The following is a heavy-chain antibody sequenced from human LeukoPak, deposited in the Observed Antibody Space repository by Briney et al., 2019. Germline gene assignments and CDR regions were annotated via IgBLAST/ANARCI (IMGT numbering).Heavy chain of an antibody. CDR1: GFTFSSYG. Sequence: GGSLRLSCAASGFTFSSYGMHWVRQAPGKGLEWVAVIWYDGSNKYYADSVKGRFTISRDNSKNTLYLQMNSLRDEDTAVYYCARGRQGSYFDYWGQGTLVTVSS. CDR3: ARGRQGSYFDY. V-gene: IGHV3-33*01. CDR2: IWYDGSNK. J-gene: IGHJ4*02.